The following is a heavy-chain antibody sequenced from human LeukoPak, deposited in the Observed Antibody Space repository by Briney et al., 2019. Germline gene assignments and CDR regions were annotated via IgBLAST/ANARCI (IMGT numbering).Heavy chain of an antibody. J-gene: IGHJ4*02. Sequence: GGSLRLSCAASGFTFSSYAMSWVRQAPGKGLEWVSAISGSGGSTYYADSVKGRFTISRDNSKNTLYLQMNSLRAEDTAVYYCATKSYSGSYRTDFWGQGTLVTVSS. CDR1: GFTFSSYA. CDR2: ISGSGGST. V-gene: IGHV3-23*01. D-gene: IGHD1-26*01. CDR3: ATKSYSGSYRTDF.